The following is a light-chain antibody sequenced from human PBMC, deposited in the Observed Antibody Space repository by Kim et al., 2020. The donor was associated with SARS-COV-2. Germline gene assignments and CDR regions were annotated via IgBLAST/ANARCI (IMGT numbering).Light chain of an antibody. CDR3: NSRDTSGNSYF. CDR2: DEN. J-gene: IGLJ1*01. Sequence: LGKKARITCQGDSLRAYYASWYQQKPGQAPVLVIYDENNRPSGIPDRFSASSSGNTASLTITGAQAEDEADYYCNSRDTSGNSYFFGTGTKVTVL. V-gene: IGLV3-19*01. CDR1: SLRAYY.